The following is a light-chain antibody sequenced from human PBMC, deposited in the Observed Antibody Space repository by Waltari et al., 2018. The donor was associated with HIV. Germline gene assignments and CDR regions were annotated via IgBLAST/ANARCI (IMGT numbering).Light chain of an antibody. V-gene: IGLV2-8*01. Sequence: QSALTQPPSASGSPGQSVTISCTGPSSDIGDFVSWYTQLSGKAPKLMIYEVTKRPSGVPDRFSGSKSGSSASLAITGLQAEDEAHYYCQSFDSSLTTSGVIFGGGTKLTVL. CDR2: EVT. CDR1: SSDIGDF. J-gene: IGLJ2*01. CDR3: QSFDSSLTTSGVI.